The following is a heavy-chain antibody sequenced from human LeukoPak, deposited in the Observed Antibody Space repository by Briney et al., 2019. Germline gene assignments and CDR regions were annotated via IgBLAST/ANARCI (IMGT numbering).Heavy chain of an antibody. Sequence: KTGGSLRLSCATSGFNFRSYSMNWVRKAPGKGLEWVSSITSSRYIYDADSVKGRFIISRDNAKNSLYLQMDSLRAEDTAVYYCARGGGYSYGTFFDYWGQGSLVTVSS. V-gene: IGHV3-21*01. CDR3: ARGGGYSYGTFFDY. CDR1: GFNFRSYS. J-gene: IGHJ4*02. CDR2: ITSSRYI. D-gene: IGHD5-18*01.